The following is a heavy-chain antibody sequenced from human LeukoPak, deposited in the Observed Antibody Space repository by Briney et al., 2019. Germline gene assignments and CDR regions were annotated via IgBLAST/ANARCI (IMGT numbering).Heavy chain of an antibody. CDR1: GFTFSSHG. D-gene: IGHD2-15*01. CDR2: ISYDGTNK. V-gene: IGHV3-30*18. Sequence: GRSLRLSCAASGFTFSSHGMHWVRQAPGKGLEWAAVISYDGTNKYYADSVKGRFTISRDNSKKTLFLQMNSLRAEDTAVYYCAKDLQGYCSGGSCRIIDYWGQGTLVTVSS. J-gene: IGHJ4*02. CDR3: AKDLQGYCSGGSCRIIDY.